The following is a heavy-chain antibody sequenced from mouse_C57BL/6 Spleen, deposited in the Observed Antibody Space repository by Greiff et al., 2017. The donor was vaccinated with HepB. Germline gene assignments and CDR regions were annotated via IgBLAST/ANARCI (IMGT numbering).Heavy chain of an antibody. V-gene: IGHV1-55*01. CDR2: IYPGSGST. D-gene: IGHD2-4*01. J-gene: IGHJ4*01. CDR3: ARSLYYDYLYYAMDY. Sequence: VQLQQPGAELVKPGASVKMSCKASGYTFTSYWITWVKQRPGQGLEWIGDIYPGSGSTNYNEKFKSKATLTVDTSSSTAYMQLSSLPSEDSAVYYCARSLYYDYLYYAMDYWGQGTSVTVSS. CDR1: GYTFTSYW.